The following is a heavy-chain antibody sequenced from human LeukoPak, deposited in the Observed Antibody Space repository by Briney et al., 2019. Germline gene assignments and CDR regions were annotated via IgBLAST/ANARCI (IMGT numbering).Heavy chain of an antibody. CDR2: ISYDGSNK. Sequence: GGSLRLSCAASGFTFSSYAMHWVRQAPGKGLEWVAVISYDGSNKYYADSVKGRFTISRDNAKNSLYLQMNSLRAEDTAVYYCARDYYDSSGYSYWGQGTLVTVSS. D-gene: IGHD3-22*01. J-gene: IGHJ4*02. CDR3: ARDYYDSSGYSY. CDR1: GFTFSSYA. V-gene: IGHV3-30*04.